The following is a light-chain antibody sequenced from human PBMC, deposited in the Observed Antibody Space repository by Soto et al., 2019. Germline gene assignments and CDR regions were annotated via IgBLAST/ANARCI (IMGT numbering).Light chain of an antibody. CDR2: AAS. CDR3: QQSYSTPWT. V-gene: IGKV1-39*01. CDR1: QSISSY. Sequence: DIQMTQSPSSLYASVGDRVTITCRASQSISSYLNWYQQKPGKAPKLLIYAASSLQRGVPSRFSGSGSGTDFTLTISSLQPEDFATYYCQQSYSTPWTCGQGTKVEIK. J-gene: IGKJ1*01.